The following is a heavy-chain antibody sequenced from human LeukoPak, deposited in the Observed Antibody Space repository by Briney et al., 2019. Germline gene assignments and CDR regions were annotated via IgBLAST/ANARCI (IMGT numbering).Heavy chain of an antibody. D-gene: IGHD6-19*01. CDR1: GFTFSSYG. J-gene: IGHJ4*02. Sequence: GGSLRLSRAASGFTFSSYGMHWVRQAPGKGLEWVAVISYDGSNKYYADSVKGRFTISRDNSKNTLYLQMNSLRAEDTAVYYCAKGRDSSGWYYFDYWGQGTLVTVSS. CDR2: ISYDGSNK. V-gene: IGHV3-30*18. CDR3: AKGRDSSGWYYFDY.